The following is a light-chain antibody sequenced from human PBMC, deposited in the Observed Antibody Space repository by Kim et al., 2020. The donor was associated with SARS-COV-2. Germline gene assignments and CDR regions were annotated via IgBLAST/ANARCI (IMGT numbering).Light chain of an antibody. CDR3: QQCVIRPNT. CDR1: QSVSNS. J-gene: IGKJ5*01. CDR2: DTS. Sequence: EIVLTQSPATLSLSPGERATLSCRASQSVSNSLAWYQQKPGQAPRLLIYDTSIRAPGIPARFSGGGSGTDFTLTINSLEPEDFAVYYCQQCVIRPNTFGQGTRLEIK. V-gene: IGKV3-11*01.